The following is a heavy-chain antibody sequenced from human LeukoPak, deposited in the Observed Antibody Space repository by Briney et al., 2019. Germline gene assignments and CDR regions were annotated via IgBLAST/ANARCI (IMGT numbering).Heavy chain of an antibody. CDR1: GYTFTGYY. CDR3: ARTRDGYNPWGDY. V-gene: IGHV1-2*02. J-gene: IGHJ4*02. D-gene: IGHD5-24*01. CDR2: INPNSGGT. Sequence: ASVKVSCKASGYTFTGYYMHWVRQAPGQGLEWMGWINPNSGGTNYAQKFQGRVTMTRDTSISTAYMELSRLRSDDTAVYYCARTRDGYNPWGDYWGQGTLVTVSS.